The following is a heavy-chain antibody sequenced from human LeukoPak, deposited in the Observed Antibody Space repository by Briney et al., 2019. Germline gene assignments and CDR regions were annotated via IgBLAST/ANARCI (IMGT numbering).Heavy chain of an antibody. J-gene: IGHJ4*02. CDR3: AKVDCSSTSCYNRLHPD. V-gene: IGHV3-23*01. D-gene: IGHD2-2*01. CDR1: GFTFSSYA. CDR2: ISGSGGST. Sequence: PGGSLRLSCAASGFTFSSYAMSWVRQAPGKGLEWVSAISGSGGSTYYADSVKGRFTISRDNSKNTLYLQMNSLRAEDTAVYYCAKVDCSSTSCYNRLHPDGGQGTLVTVSS.